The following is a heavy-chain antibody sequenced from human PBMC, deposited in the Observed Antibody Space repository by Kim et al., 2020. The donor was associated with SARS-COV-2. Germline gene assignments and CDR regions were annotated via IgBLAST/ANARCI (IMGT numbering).Heavy chain of an antibody. CDR1: GFTFSSYS. Sequence: GGSLRLSCAASGFTFSSYSMNWVRQAPGKGLEWVSSISSSSSYIYYADSVKGRFTISRDNAKNSLYLQMNSLRAEDTAVYYCARDSGDRHGLNYYYYGMDVWGQGTTVTVSS. CDR3: ARDSGDRHGLNYYYYGMDV. D-gene: IGHD3-10*01. V-gene: IGHV3-21*01. J-gene: IGHJ6*02. CDR2: ISSSSSYI.